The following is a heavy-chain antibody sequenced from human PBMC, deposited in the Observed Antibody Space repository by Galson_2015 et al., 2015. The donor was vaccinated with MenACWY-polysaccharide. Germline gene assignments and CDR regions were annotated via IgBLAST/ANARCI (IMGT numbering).Heavy chain of an antibody. CDR1: GYTFSSYS. J-gene: IGHJ4*02. CDR2: ISSSSSTI. CDR3: ARCKGIAAAGTLEGYFDY. D-gene: IGHD6-13*01. Sequence: SLRLSCAASGYTFSSYSMNWVRQAPGKGLEWVSYISSSSSTIYYADSVKGRFTISRDNAKNSLYLQMNSLRAEDTAVYYCARCKGIAAAGTLEGYFDYWGQGTLVTVSS. V-gene: IGHV3-48*04.